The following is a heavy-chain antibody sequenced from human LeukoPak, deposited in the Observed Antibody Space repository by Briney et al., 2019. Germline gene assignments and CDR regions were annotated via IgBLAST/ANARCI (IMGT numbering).Heavy chain of an antibody. V-gene: IGHV1-8*01. J-gene: IGHJ4*02. CDR3: AKDVYFVYYFDY. CDR2: MNPNSGNT. CDR1: GYTFTSYD. D-gene: IGHD5/OR15-5a*01. Sequence: GASVKVSCKASGYTFTSYDINWVRQATGQGLEWMGWMNPNSGNTGYAQKFQGRVTMTRNTSISTAYMELSSLRSEDTAVYYCAKDVYFVYYFDYWGQGTLVTVSS.